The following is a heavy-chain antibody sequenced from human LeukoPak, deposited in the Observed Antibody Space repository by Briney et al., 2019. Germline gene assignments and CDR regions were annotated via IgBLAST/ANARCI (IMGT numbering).Heavy chain of an antibody. CDR1: GFTFDDYA. CDR3: AKDVATTGLHQPTPFDY. V-gene: IGHV3-9*01. CDR2: ISWNSGSI. Sequence: GRSLILSCAASGFTFDDYAMHWVRQAPGKGLEWVSGISWNSGSIGYADSVKGRFTISRDNAKNSLDLQMNSLRPEITALYSCAKDVATTGLHQPTPFDYWGQGTLVTVSS. D-gene: IGHD2-2*01. J-gene: IGHJ4*02.